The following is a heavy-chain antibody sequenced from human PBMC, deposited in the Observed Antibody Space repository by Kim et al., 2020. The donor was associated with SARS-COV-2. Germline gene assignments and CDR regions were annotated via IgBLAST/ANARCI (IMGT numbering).Heavy chain of an antibody. CDR3: AKDNYYYDSSGLGGY. Sequence: GGSLRLSCAASGFTFSSYGMHWVRQAPGKGLEWVAVISYDGSNKYYADSVKGRFTISRDNSKNTLYLQMNSLRAEDTAVYYCAKDNYYYDSSGLGGYWGQGTLVTVSS. V-gene: IGHV3-30*18. J-gene: IGHJ4*02. CDR2: ISYDGSNK. CDR1: GFTFSSYG. D-gene: IGHD3-22*01.